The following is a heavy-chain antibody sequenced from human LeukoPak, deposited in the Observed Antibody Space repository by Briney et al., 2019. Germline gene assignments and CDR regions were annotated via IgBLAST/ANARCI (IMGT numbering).Heavy chain of an antibody. D-gene: IGHD1-26*01. Sequence: ASVKVSCKASGYTFTGYYMHWVRQAPGQGLEWVGWINPNSGGTNYAQKFQGRVTMTRDTSISTAYMELSRLRSDDTAVYYCAREWVIVGATRDAFDIWGQGTMVTVSS. CDR2: INPNSGGT. CDR1: GYTFTGYY. J-gene: IGHJ3*02. V-gene: IGHV1-2*02. CDR3: AREWVIVGATRDAFDI.